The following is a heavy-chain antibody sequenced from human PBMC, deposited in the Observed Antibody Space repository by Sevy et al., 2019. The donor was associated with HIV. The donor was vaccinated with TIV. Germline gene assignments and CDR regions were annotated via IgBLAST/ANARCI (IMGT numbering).Heavy chain of an antibody. D-gene: IGHD3-22*01. V-gene: IGHV3-23*01. CDR2: ISGSGTRT. Sequence: GGSLRLSCAVSGFSFDSYGMTWVRQAPGKGLEWVSGISGSGTRTYYADSVKGRFSISRDNSKNRLYLQMNSLRSEDLGIYYCAEGGGGHYDPDEIGYYFYYYNMDVWGKGTTVTVSS. CDR3: AEGGGGHYDPDEIGYYFYYYNMDV. CDR1: GFSFDSYG. J-gene: IGHJ6*03.